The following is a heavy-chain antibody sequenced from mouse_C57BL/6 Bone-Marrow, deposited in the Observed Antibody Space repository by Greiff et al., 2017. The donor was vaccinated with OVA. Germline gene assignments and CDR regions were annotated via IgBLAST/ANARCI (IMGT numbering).Heavy chain of an antibody. CDR1: GYSFTDYN. D-gene: IGHD2-5*01. CDR2: INPNYGTT. V-gene: IGHV1-39*01. Sequence: VQLKESGPELVKPGASVKISCTASGYSFTDYNMNWVQQSNGKSLEWIGVINPNYGTTSYNQTFKGKATLTVDQSSSTAYMQLTSLTSEDSAVYDCASPPPAYYSNPFAYWGQGTLVTVAA. CDR3: ASPPPAYYSNPFAY. J-gene: IGHJ3*01.